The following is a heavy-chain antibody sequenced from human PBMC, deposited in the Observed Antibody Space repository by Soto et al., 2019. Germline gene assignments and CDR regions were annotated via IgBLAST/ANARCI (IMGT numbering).Heavy chain of an antibody. CDR1: GFTFSSYA. Sequence: EVRLLESGGGLVQPGGSLRLSCAASGFTFSSYAMSWVRQAPGKGLEWVSVIRGSGDRTYYADSVKGRFTISRDNSKNTLYMQMNTLRAEDTAVYYCAKQQGPGTPYYYAMDVWGQGTTVTVSS. D-gene: IGHD1-1*01. V-gene: IGHV3-23*01. J-gene: IGHJ6*02. CDR3: AKQQGPGTPYYYAMDV. CDR2: IRGSGDRT.